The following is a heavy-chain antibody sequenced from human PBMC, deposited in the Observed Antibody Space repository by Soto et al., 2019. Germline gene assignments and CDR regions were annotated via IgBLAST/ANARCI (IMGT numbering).Heavy chain of an antibody. D-gene: IGHD4-17*01. CDR3: AKDFASTVTNNYYMDV. J-gene: IGHJ6*03. V-gene: IGHV3-30*18. CDR2: ISYDGSNK. CDR1: GFTFSSYG. Sequence: GGSLRLSCAASGFTFSSYGMHWVRQAPGKGLEWVAVISYDGSNKYYADSVKGRFTISRDNSKNTLYLQMNSLRAEDTAVYYCAKDFASTVTNNYYMDVWDKGTTVTVSS.